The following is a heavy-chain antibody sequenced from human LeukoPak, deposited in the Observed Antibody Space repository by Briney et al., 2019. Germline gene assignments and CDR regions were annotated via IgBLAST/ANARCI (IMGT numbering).Heavy chain of an antibody. CDR3: ARVVVSSSSDYFDY. V-gene: IGHV3-23*01. Sequence: GGSLRLSCAASGFTFSNFAMSWVRQAPGKGLEWVSGMSDSGGTTYYADSVKGRFTISRDNSKKTLYLQMNSLRGEDTAVYYCARVVVSSSSDYFDYWGQGTLVIVSS. CDR2: MSDSGGTT. CDR1: GFTFSNFA. J-gene: IGHJ4*02. D-gene: IGHD6-6*01.